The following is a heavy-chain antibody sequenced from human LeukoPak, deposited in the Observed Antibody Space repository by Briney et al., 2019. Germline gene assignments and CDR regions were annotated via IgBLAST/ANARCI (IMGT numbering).Heavy chain of an antibody. Sequence: SETLSLTCSVPIDSITNYYWSWIRQPPGKGLEWIGFIYHSGNTNYNPSLTTRVTMTVDTSKTQITLRLSSVTAADTAVYYCAREEGIAAAGALEYWGQGIPVTVSS. CDR1: IDSITNYY. J-gene: IGHJ4*02. CDR3: AREEGIAAAGALEY. CDR2: IYHSGNT. V-gene: IGHV4-59*01. D-gene: IGHD6-13*01.